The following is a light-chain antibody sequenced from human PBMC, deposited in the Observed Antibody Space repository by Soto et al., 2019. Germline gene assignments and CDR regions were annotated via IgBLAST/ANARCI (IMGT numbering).Light chain of an antibody. J-gene: IGLJ1*01. CDR2: DDT. CDR3: CLYVGSRTYV. V-gene: IGLV2-23*01. CDR1: VGL. Sequence: SVLTQPASVSGSPGQSITISCTGTVGLVSWYKQHPGKVPKLFVYDDTNRPSGVFSRFTGSKSVNTASLTIYGLQTEDEADHYCCLYVGSRTYVFGTGTKVTVI.